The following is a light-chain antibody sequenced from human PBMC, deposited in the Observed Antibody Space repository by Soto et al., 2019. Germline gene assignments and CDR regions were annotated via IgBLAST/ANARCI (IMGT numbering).Light chain of an antibody. CDR3: QQRSNWPPYT. V-gene: IGKV3-11*01. CDR2: DAS. CDR1: QSVSSY. Sequence: EIVLTQSPATLSLSPGERATLSCRASQSVSSYLAWYQQKPGQAPRLLIYDASNRATGSTARFSGSGSGTDFTLTISSLEPEDFAVYYGQQRSNWPPYTFGQGTKLEIK. J-gene: IGKJ2*01.